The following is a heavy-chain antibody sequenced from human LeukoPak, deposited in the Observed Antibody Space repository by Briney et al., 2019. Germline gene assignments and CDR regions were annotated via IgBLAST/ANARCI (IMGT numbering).Heavy chain of an antibody. J-gene: IGHJ4*02. V-gene: IGHV4-59*10. CDR3: ASGLRYFGLYY. Sequence: SETLSLTCAVYGGSFSGNYWSWIRQPAGKGLEWIGRIYTSGSTNYNPSLKSRVTISVDTSKNQFSLKLSSVTAADTAVYYCASGLRYFGLYYWGQGTLVTVSS. D-gene: IGHD3-9*01. CDR2: IYTSGST. CDR1: GGSFSGNY.